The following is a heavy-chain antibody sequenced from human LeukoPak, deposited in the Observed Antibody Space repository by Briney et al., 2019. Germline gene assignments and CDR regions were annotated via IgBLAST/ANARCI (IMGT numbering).Heavy chain of an antibody. CDR1: GGSISSGDYY. J-gene: IGHJ5*02. CDR3: ARPYYYDSKIDP. V-gene: IGHV4-30-4*01. D-gene: IGHD3-22*01. CDR2: MYYSGST. Sequence: SETLSLTCTVSGGSISSGDYYCSWIRQPPGKGLEWIGYMYYSGSTYYNPSLKSRVTISLDTSKNQFSLKLNSVTAADTAVYYCARPYYYDSKIDPWGQGTLVTVSS.